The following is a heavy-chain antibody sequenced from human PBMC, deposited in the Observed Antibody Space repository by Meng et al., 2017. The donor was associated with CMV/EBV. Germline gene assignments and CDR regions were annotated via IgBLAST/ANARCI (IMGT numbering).Heavy chain of an antibody. CDR2: INNRGSST. V-gene: IGHV3-23*05. CDR1: GFTFGDYG. Sequence: GGSLRLSCAASGFTFGDYGMSWVRQAPGKGLEWVSSINNRGSSTSYADSVKGRLTISRDNSNNTLYVQMSSLTVEDTAVYYCAKGRGGAGTSYFDSWGQGTLVTVSS. D-gene: IGHD3-16*01. CDR3: AKGRGGAGTSYFDS. J-gene: IGHJ4*02.